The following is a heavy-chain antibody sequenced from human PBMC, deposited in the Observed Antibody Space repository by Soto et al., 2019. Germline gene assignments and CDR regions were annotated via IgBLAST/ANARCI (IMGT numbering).Heavy chain of an antibody. Sequence: WETLSLTCAVYGGSLSGCYRRWIRQPPGKGREWIGEINDSGTTNYNPSLTSRVTISADTSKTHFSLRLTSVTAADTAVYYCAIVTSQNLYPHCGIHVCCQGTSVTVSS. J-gene: IGHJ6*02. CDR2: INDSGTT. CDR1: GGSLSGCY. CDR3: AIVTSQNLYPHCGIHV. V-gene: IGHV4-34*01.